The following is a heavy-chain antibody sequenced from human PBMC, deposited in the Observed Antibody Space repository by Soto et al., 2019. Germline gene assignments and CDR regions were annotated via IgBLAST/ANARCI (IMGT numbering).Heavy chain of an antibody. CDR1: GFTFSSYA. V-gene: IGHV3-23*01. Sequence: LRLSCAASGFTFSSYAMSWVRQAPGKGLEWVSAISGSGGSTYYADSVKGRFTISRDNSKNTLYLQMNSLRAEDTAVYYCAKEVWHIVLVRNWYFDLWGRGTLVTVSS. D-gene: IGHD2-21*01. CDR2: ISGSGGST. J-gene: IGHJ2*01. CDR3: AKEVWHIVLVRNWYFDL.